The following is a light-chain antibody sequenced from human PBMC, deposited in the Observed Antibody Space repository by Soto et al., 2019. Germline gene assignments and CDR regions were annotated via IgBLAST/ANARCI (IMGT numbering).Light chain of an antibody. CDR1: QSLSSSQ. CDR3: QQYGSSPRT. CDR2: DAS. V-gene: IGKV3-20*01. Sequence: VLAQGAGTGALSPGGRASRACRSSQSLSSSQLAWYQQRVGRAPRLLIYDASSRATGIPDRFSGSGSGTDFTLTITRLEPEDFAVFYCQQYGSSPRTFGQGTRLEIK. J-gene: IGKJ5*01.